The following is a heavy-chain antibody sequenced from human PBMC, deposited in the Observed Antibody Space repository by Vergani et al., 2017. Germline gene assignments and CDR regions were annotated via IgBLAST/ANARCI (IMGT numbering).Heavy chain of an antibody. CDR2: INHSGST. CDR3: ARVGRVVPAAIWKSSIAARGRVDP. CDR1: GGSFSGYY. Sequence: QVQLQQWGAGLLKPSETLSLTCAVYGGSFSGYYWSWIRQPPGKGLEWIAEINHSGSTNYNPSLKSRVTISVDTSKNQFSLKLSSVTAADTAVYYCARVGRVVPAAIWKSSIAARGRVDPWGQGTLVTVSS. D-gene: IGHD2-2*02. V-gene: IGHV4-34*01. J-gene: IGHJ5*02.